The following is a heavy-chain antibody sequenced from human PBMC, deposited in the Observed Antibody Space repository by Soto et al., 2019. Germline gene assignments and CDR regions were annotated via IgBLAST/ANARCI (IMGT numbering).Heavy chain of an antibody. CDR2: IFYSGTT. D-gene: IGHD2-15*01. V-gene: IGHV4-31*03. J-gene: IGHJ4*02. CDR3: ARGVLH. CDR1: GGSISSGGYF. Sequence: QVQLQESGPGLVKPSQTLSLTCTDSGGSISSGGYFWSWIRQPPGKGLEWIGNIFYSGTTYYNPSPXSXXTISVDTSTNQFSLKLSSVTAADTDVYFCARGVLHWGQGTLVTVSS.